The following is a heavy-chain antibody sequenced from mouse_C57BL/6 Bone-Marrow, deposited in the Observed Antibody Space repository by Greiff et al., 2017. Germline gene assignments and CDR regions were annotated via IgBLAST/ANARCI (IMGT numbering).Heavy chain of an antibody. D-gene: IGHD2-3*01. CDR3: SSFDGNYFDF. V-gene: IGHV14-4*01. Sequence: EVQLQHSGAELVRPGASVKLSCTASGFNIKDDYIHWVKQRPEQGLEWIGWIDPEIGDTEYASKFQGKATITSDTSSNTAYLQLSSLTAEDTAVYYCSSFDGNYFDFWGQGTPLTVAS. CDR2: IDPEIGDT. CDR1: GFNIKDDY. J-gene: IGHJ2*01.